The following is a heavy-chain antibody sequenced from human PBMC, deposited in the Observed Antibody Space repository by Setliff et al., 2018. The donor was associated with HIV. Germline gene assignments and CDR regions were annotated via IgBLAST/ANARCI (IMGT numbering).Heavy chain of an antibody. D-gene: IGHD6-19*01. J-gene: IGHJ6*03. CDR3: ARRRPYIVVAGLTYYYYYYMDV. V-gene: IGHV4-34*01. CDR1: GVSFSAYF. Sequence: SETLSLTCTVYGVSFSAYFWSWIRQPPRKGLEWIGEIKHSGTTNYNPSLKSRVTISVDKSKNQFSLRLKSVTAADTAVYYCARRRPYIVVAGLTYYYYYYMDVWGKGTTVTVSS. CDR2: IKHSGTT.